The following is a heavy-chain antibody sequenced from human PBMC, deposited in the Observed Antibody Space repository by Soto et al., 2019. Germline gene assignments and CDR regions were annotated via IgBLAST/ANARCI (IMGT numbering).Heavy chain of an antibody. CDR3: ARRGYPLASYYGTDH. Sequence: EVRLLESGGGLVQPGGSLRLSCVGSGFTFSNYAVSWVRQVPGKGLEWVSASSSTADNTYYADSVRGRFTISRDNFKNMVYLQMNWLRAEDTALYYCARRGYPLASYYGTDHWGQGTTVTVSS. J-gene: IGHJ6*02. D-gene: IGHD5-12*01. CDR2: SSSTADNT. CDR1: GFTFSNYA. V-gene: IGHV3-23*01.